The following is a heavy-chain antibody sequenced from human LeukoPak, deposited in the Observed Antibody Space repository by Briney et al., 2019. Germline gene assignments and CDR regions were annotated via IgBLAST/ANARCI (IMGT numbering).Heavy chain of an antibody. J-gene: IGHJ4*02. CDR3: ARRRAYGSGSYLDFDY. Sequence: PSETLSLTCTVSGGSISSYYWSWIRQPPGKGLEWIGYIYYSGSTNYNPSLKSRVTISVDTSKNQFSLKLSSVTAADTAVYYCARRRAYGSGSYLDFDYWGKGTLVTVSS. CDR1: GGSISSYY. V-gene: IGHV4-59*08. D-gene: IGHD3-10*01. CDR2: IYYSGST.